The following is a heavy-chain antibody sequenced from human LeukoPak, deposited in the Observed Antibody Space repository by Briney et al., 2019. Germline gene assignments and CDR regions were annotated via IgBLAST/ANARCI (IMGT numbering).Heavy chain of an antibody. V-gene: IGHV4-59*01. CDR2: ISNIGTT. J-gene: IGHJ3*02. CDR3: TRDRSALDT. CDR1: GASIRSYF. Sequence: PSETLSLTCTVSGASIRSYFWTWIRQSPGKGLEWIGYISNIGTTNYNPSLKSRVTISRDTSKNQFSLKLSSVTAADTAVYYCTRDRSALDTWGHGTMVTVSS.